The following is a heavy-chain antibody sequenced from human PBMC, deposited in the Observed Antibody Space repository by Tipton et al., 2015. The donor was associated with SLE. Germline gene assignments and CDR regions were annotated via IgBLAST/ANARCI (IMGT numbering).Heavy chain of an antibody. J-gene: IGHJ6*03. CDR1: GFNFDDYA. CDR2: ISWDSGSL. V-gene: IGHV3-9*01. CDR3: AKAPFEKGPYYYYYYMDV. Sequence: SLRLSCAASGFNFDDYAMHWVRQGPGKGLEWVSGISWDSGSLDYADSVKGRFTISRDNAKNSLYLQMNSLRPEDTALYYCAKAPFEKGPYYYYYYMDVWGGGTTVTVSS. D-gene: IGHD3-9*01.